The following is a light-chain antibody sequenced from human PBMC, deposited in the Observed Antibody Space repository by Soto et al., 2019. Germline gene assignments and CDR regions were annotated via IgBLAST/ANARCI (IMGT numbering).Light chain of an antibody. CDR1: SSDVGSYNL. J-gene: IGLJ3*02. CDR2: EGN. CDR3: CSYTGSSTS. Sequence: QSDLTQPASVSGSPGQAITMSCAWASSDVGSYNLVSWYQHYPGKAPKLIIYEGNKRPSGVSNRFSGSGSGNTASLTISGRQAEYAADYYCCSYTGSSTSFGGGTKVTVL. V-gene: IGLV2-23*01.